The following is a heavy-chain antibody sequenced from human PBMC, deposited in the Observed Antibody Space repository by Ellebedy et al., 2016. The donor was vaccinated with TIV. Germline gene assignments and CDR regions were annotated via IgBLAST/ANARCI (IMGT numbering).Heavy chain of an antibody. D-gene: IGHD3-22*01. CDR2: INPNSGGT. V-gene: IGHV1-2*04. CDR3: ARARDSSGPPYWHFDL. CDR1: GYTFTGYY. J-gene: IGHJ2*01. Sequence: AASVKVSCKASGYTFTGYYMHWVRQAPGQGLEWMGWINPNSGGTNYAQKFQGWVTMTRDTSISTAYMELSRLRSDDTDVYYCARARDSSGPPYWHFDLWGRGTLVTVSS.